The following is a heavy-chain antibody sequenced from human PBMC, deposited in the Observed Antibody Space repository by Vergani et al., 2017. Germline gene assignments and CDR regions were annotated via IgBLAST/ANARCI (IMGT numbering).Heavy chain of an antibody. J-gene: IGHJ5*02. CDR1: GFIFSDYY. CDR2: ISDGGETK. D-gene: IGHD1/OR15-1a*01. V-gene: IGHV3-11*01. CDR3: GRKQSPASLMDKPIDI. Sequence: QLVESGGGWVQPGGSLRLSCVVSGFIFSDYYMTWIRQTPGKGLEWLAHISDGGETKMYAESLKGRFTVSRDNTKNLLILQMKTLKVDDTATYYCGRKQSPASLMDKPIDIWGQGTLVTVSS.